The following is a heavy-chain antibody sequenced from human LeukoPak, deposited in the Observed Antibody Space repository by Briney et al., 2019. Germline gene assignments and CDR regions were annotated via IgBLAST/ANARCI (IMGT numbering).Heavy chain of an antibody. D-gene: IGHD6-13*01. CDR3: VRRGIEAAGSWDWFDP. Sequence: SQTLSLTCAVSGGSISSGSYHWSWIRQLPGKGLEWIGYIHYSGSTYYNPSLKSRVTISVDTSKNQFSLKMSSVTAADTAVYFCVRRGIEAAGSWDWFDPWGQGTLVTVAS. CDR1: GGSISSGSYH. J-gene: IGHJ5*02. CDR2: IHYSGST. V-gene: IGHV4-31*11.